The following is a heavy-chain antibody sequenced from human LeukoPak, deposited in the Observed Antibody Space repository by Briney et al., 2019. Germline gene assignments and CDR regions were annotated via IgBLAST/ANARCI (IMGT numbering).Heavy chain of an antibody. CDR2: INHSGST. J-gene: IGHJ4*02. V-gene: IGHV4-34*01. CDR1: GGSFSGYY. D-gene: IGHD2-15*01. CDR3: ARRGYCSGGSCLRAFNY. Sequence: PSETLSLTCAVYGGSFSGYYWSWIRQPPGKGLEWIGEINHSGSTNYNPSLKSRVTISVDTSKNQFPLKLSSVTAADTAVYYCARRGYCSGGSCLRAFNYWGQGTLVTVSS.